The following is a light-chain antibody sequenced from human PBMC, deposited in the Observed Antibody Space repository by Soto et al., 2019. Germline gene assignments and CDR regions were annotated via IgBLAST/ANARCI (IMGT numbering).Light chain of an antibody. V-gene: IGKV1-5*01. J-gene: IGKJ5*01. CDR3: QQRSNWPIT. CDR2: DAS. CDR1: QTISTW. Sequence: DIQMTQSPSTLSASVGDRVTISCRASQTISTWLAWYQQKPGKPPKFLIYDASSLESGVPSRFSGSGSGTEFTLTISSLQPDDFAVYYCQQRSNWPITFGQGTRLEIK.